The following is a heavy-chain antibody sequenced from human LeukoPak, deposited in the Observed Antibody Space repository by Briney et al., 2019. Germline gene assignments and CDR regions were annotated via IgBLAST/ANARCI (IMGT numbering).Heavy chain of an antibody. CDR3: AKSAGHCSNGLCHTDYYMDV. CDR1: GGTFSSYD. D-gene: IGHD2-8*01. V-gene: IGHV1-69*06. CDR2: IMPMFGKA. Sequence: SVKVSCKASGGTFSSYDISWVRQAPGQGLEWMGGIMPMFGKANYAQKFQGRVTTTADKATSTAYMELSSLRPDDTAVYYCAKSAGHCSNGLCHTDYYMDVWGKGTTVTVSS. J-gene: IGHJ6*03.